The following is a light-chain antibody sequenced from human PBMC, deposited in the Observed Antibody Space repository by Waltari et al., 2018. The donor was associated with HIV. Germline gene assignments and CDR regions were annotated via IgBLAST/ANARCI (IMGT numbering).Light chain of an antibody. CDR3: QQYYNWPLT. CDR1: QSVSNN. Sequence: EIVMTQSPATLSVSPGQRVTLSCRASQSVSNNLAWYQQKPGQSPRLLIHGTSTRATGLPARFSGGGSGTEFTLTISSLQSEDFAVYFCQQYYNWPLTFGQGTKVEVK. CDR2: GTS. V-gene: IGKV3-15*01. J-gene: IGKJ1*01.